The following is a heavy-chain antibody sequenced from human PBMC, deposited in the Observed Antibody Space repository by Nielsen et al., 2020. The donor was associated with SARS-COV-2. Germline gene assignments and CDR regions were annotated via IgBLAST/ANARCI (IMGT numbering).Heavy chain of an antibody. D-gene: IGHD3-22*01. Sequence: GGSLRLSCAASGFTFSSYGMHWVRQAPGKGLEWVAVIWYDGSNKYYADSVKGRFTISRDNSKNTLYLQMNSLRAEDTAVYYCAREDYYDSSGAVDIWSQGTMVTVSS. CDR3: AREDYYDSSGAVDI. CDR2: IWYDGSNK. CDR1: GFTFSSYG. V-gene: IGHV3-33*01. J-gene: IGHJ3*02.